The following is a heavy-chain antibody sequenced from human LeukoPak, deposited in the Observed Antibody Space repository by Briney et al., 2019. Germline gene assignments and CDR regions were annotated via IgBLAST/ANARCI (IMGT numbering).Heavy chain of an antibody. Sequence: GGSLRLSCAASGFTFSSYGMHWVRQAPGKGLEWVAVISYDGSNKYYADSVKGRFTISRDNSKNTLYLQMNSLRAEDTAVYYCAKLLGIPALESDAFDIWGQGTMVTVS. CDR2: ISYDGSNK. D-gene: IGHD1-1*01. V-gene: IGHV3-30*18. J-gene: IGHJ3*02. CDR1: GFTFSSYG. CDR3: AKLLGIPALESDAFDI.